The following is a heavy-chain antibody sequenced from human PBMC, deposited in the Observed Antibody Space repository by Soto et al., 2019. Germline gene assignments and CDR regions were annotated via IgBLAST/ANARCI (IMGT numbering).Heavy chain of an antibody. D-gene: IGHD6-13*01. CDR3: ARRPLAYFGX. J-gene: IGHJ4*02. CDR1: GGSISSGGYY. V-gene: IGHV4-31*03. CDR2: IYYSGST. Sequence: PSETLSLTCTVSGGSISSGGYYWSWIRQHPGKGLEWIGYIYYSGSTYYNPSLKSRVTISVDTSKNQFSLKLSSVTAADTAVYFCARRPLAYFGXWGRGTQVTGSS.